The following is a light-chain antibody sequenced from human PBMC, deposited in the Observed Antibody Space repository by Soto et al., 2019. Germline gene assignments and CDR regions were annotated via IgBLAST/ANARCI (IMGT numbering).Light chain of an antibody. J-gene: IGLJ2*01. CDR1: SSDVGSYNL. CDR3: CSYAGSTV. V-gene: IGLV2-23*02. CDR2: EVS. Sequence: QSVLTQPASVSGSPGQSITISCTGTSSDVGSYNLVSWYQQHPGKAPKLMIYEVSKRPSGVSNRFSGSKSGNTASLIISGLQAEDEADYYCCSYAGSTVFGGGTKVTVL.